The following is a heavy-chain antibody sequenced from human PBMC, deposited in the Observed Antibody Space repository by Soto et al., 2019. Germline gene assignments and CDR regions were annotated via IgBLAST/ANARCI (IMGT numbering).Heavy chain of an antibody. Sequence: SVKVSCKVSGGTFSSYFINWVRQAPGQGLEWVGGIIPVFGTGSYAEKFQDRVTITADESTSTAYMELSRLRSDDTAVYYCARETPSAAAAYYYYGLDVWGQGTTVTVS. CDR3: ARETPSAAAAYYYYGLDV. CDR1: GGTFSSYF. J-gene: IGHJ6*02. V-gene: IGHV1-69*13. CDR2: IIPVFGTG. D-gene: IGHD6-13*01.